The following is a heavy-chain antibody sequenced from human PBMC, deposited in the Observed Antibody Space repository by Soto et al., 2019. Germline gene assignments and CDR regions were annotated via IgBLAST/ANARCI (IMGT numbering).Heavy chain of an antibody. CDR3: ARGGAGRGPDNRWFEP. V-gene: IGHV4-4*07. J-gene: IGHJ5*02. D-gene: IGHD3-10*01. CDR2: IYPTGIN. Sequence: SETLSLTGTVSGGSISSYDCTWLRQPAWKGLEWIGRIYPTGINNYNPSLKSRVTMSIDTSNNQFSLKLRSVTAADTAVYYCARGGAGRGPDNRWFEPWGQGTLITV. CDR1: GGSISSYD.